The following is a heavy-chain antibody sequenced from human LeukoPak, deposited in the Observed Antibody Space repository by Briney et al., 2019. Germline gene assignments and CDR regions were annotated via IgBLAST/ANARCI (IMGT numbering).Heavy chain of an antibody. CDR2: IYYSGST. Sequence: KASETLSLTCTVSGGSISSSSYSWGWIRQPPGKGLEWIGSIYYSGSTYYNPSLKSRVTISVDTSKNQFSLKLGSVTAADTAVYYCARQTTGYPIDYWGQGTLVTVSS. CDR1: GGSISSSSYS. V-gene: IGHV4-39*01. J-gene: IGHJ4*02. D-gene: IGHD3-16*02. CDR3: ARQTTGYPIDY.